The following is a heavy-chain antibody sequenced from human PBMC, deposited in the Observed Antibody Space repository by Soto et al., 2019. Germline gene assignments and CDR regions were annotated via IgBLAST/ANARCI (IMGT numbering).Heavy chain of an antibody. D-gene: IGHD3-10*01. J-gene: IGHJ4*02. Sequence: EVQLLESGGGLVQPGGSLRLSCAASGFTFSSFAMSWVRQAPGKGLEWVSAISGSGGSTLYADSVKGRFTFSRDNSKNTLYLQMNSLRAEDTAVYYCAKDATLRGSGNYWTVIIFDYWGQGTLVTVSS. V-gene: IGHV3-23*01. CDR3: AKDATLRGSGNYWTVIIFDY. CDR2: ISGSGGST. CDR1: GFTFSSFA.